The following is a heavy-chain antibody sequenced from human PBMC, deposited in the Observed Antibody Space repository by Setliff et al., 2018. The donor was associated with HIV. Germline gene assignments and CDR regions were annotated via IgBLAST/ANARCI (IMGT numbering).Heavy chain of an antibody. CDR3: ARQKKSSSWSPNDY. J-gene: IGHJ4*02. V-gene: IGHV4-4*07. Sequence: SETLSLTCTVSGGSISSYYWSWIRQPAGKGLEWIGRIYTSGSTNYNPSLKSRVTMSVDTSKNQFSLKLSSVTAADTAVYYCARQKKSSSWSPNDYWGQGTLVTVSS. CDR1: GGSISSYY. CDR2: IYTSGST. D-gene: IGHD2-2*01.